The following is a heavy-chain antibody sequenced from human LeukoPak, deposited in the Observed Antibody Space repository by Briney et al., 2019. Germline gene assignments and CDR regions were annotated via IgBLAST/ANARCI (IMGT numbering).Heavy chain of an antibody. V-gene: IGHV3-30-3*01. Sequence: PGGSLRLSCAASGFTFSSYAMHWVRQAPGKGLEWVAVISYDGSNKYYADSVKGRFTISRDNSKNTLYLQMNSLRAEDTAVYYCARDRGGQWLKYYFDYWGQGTLVTVSS. D-gene: IGHD6-19*01. CDR1: GFTFSSYA. CDR3: ARDRGGQWLKYYFDY. J-gene: IGHJ4*02. CDR2: ISYDGSNK.